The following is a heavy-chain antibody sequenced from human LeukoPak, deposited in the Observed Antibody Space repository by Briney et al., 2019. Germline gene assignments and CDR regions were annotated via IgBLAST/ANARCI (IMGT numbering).Heavy chain of an antibody. V-gene: IGHV3-23*01. D-gene: IGHD3-10*01. CDR3: ARQIPGSGQGFDP. CDR1: GFTFSSYA. CDR2: ISGSGGGT. Sequence: GGSLRLSCAASGFTFSSYAMSWVRQAPGKGLESVSDISGSGGGTYYADAMKGRIITSSDNSKNALVHQMNSLTSDATVEYYCARQIPGSGQGFDPWGQGTLVAVSS. J-gene: IGHJ5*02.